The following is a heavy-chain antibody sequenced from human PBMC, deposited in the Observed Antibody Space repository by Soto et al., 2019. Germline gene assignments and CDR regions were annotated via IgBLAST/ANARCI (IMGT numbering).Heavy chain of an antibody. CDR1: GYTFTSYA. CDR3: ARVGGWFFPDY. Sequence: QVQLVQSGAEEKKPGASVKVSCKASGYTFTSYAMHWVRQAPGQRLEWMGWINASNGNTKYSQKFQGRVTITRDTSASTAYMELSSLRSEDTAVYYCARVGGWFFPDYWGQGTLVTVSS. D-gene: IGHD2-15*01. J-gene: IGHJ4*02. V-gene: IGHV1-3*05. CDR2: INASNGNT.